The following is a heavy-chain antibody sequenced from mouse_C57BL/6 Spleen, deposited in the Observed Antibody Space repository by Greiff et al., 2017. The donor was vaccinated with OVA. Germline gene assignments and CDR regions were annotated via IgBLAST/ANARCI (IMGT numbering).Heavy chain of an antibody. CDR3: AGLKVWYFDV. Sequence: QVHVKQPGTELVKPGASVKLSCKASGYTFTSYWMHWVKQRPGQGLEWIGNINPSNGGTNYNEKFKSKATLTVDKSSSTAYMQLSSLTSGDSAVYYCAGLKVWYFDVWGTGTTVTVSS. CDR1: GYTFTSYW. V-gene: IGHV1-53*01. CDR2: INPSNGGT. J-gene: IGHJ1*03.